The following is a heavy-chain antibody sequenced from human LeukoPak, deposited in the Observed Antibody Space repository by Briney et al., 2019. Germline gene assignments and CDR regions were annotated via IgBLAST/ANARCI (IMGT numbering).Heavy chain of an antibody. CDR3: AIGTNYYGSGSYYTYYYYYYMDV. D-gene: IGHD3-10*01. J-gene: IGHJ6*03. CDR1: GGSITSYY. Sequence: SETLSLTCTVSGGSITSYYWSWIRQPPGKGPEWIGYIYTSGSTNYNPSLKSRVTISVDTSKNQFSLKLSSVTAADTAVYYCAIGTNYYGSGSYYTYYYYYYMDVWGKGTTVTVSS. CDR2: IYTSGST. V-gene: IGHV4-4*09.